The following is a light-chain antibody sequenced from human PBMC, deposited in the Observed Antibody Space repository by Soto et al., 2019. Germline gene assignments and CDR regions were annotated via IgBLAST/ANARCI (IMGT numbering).Light chain of an antibody. CDR2: DVS. CDR1: SSDVGGYNY. Sequence: QSALTQPCSVSGSPGQSVTISRTGTSSDVGGYNYVSWYQKHPGKAPKLMIYDVSKRPSGVPNRFSGSKSGNTASLTISGLQAEDEADYYCCSYAGSYVVFGTGTKVTFL. V-gene: IGLV2-11*01. CDR3: CSYAGSYVV. J-gene: IGLJ1*01.